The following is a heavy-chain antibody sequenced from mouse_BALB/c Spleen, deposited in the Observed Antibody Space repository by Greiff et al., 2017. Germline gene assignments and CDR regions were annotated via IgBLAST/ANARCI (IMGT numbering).Heavy chain of an antibody. CDR3: ARSWDGDYAMDY. CDR1: GYAFTNYL. CDR2: INPGSGGT. D-gene: IGHD4-1*01. J-gene: IGHJ4*01. V-gene: IGHV1-54*02. Sequence: QVQLQQSGAELVRPGTSVKVSCKASGYAFTNYLIEWVKQRPGQGLEWIGVINPGSGGTYYNEKFKGKATLTADKSSNTAYMQLSSLTSEDSAVYFCARSWDGDYAMDYWGQGTSVTVSS.